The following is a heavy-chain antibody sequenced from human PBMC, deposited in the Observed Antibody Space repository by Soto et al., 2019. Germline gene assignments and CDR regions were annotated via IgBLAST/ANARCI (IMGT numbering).Heavy chain of an antibody. CDR2: IWYAGINT. D-gene: IGHD3-3*01. J-gene: IGHJ5*02. CDR3: AIVDPYYASDL. V-gene: IGHV3-33*01. Sequence: QEQLVESGGGVAQPGRSLRLSCAASGFTFTNYGMQWVRQAPGKGLEWVAVIWYAGINTHYTESVKGRFSITRDDSKNTLYLQMNSVRVEDTAVYHCAIVDPYYASDLWGQGPVVTVSS. CDR1: GFTFTNYG.